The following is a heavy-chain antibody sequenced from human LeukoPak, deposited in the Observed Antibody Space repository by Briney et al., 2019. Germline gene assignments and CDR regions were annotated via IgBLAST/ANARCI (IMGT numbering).Heavy chain of an antibody. D-gene: IGHD6-19*01. Sequence: GGSLRPSCAASGFTFSSYAMHWVRQAPGKGLEWVAVISYDGSNKYYADSVKGRFTISRDNPKNTLYLQMNSLRAEDTAVYYCARDHGGWYADYFDYWGQGTLVTVSS. CDR1: GFTFSSYA. J-gene: IGHJ4*02. V-gene: IGHV3-30*04. CDR3: ARDHGGWYADYFDY. CDR2: ISYDGSNK.